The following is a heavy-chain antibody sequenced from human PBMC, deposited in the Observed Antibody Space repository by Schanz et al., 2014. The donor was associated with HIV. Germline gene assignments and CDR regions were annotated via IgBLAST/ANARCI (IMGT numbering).Heavy chain of an antibody. CDR2: ISNDGSNE. V-gene: IGHV3-30*03. D-gene: IGHD1-26*01. Sequence: QVQLVESGGGVVQPGRSPTLSCAASGFTFSNYGMHWVRQAPGKGLEWVAVISNDGSNEYYVDSVKDRFTISRDNSKNTLYLQMNGLRAEDTAVYYCARTSRIVIPDRDPRLSYLYGMDVWGQGTTVTVSS. CDR1: GFTFSNYG. J-gene: IGHJ6*02. CDR3: ARTSRIVIPDRDPRLSYLYGMDV.